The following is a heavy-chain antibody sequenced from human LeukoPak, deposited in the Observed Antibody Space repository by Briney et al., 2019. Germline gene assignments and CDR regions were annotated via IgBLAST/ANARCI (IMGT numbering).Heavy chain of an antibody. CDR2: IKEDGREK. J-gene: IGHJ4*02. CDR3: ARGGRPDY. V-gene: IGHV3-7*01. CDR1: GFAFSSSW. D-gene: IGHD3-10*01. Sequence: GGSLRLSCATSGFAFSSSWMSWVRQAPGKGLECVANIKEDGREKYYVDSVKGRFTISRDNAKNSLYLQMSSLRAEDTAVYYCARGGRPDYWGQGTLVTVSS.